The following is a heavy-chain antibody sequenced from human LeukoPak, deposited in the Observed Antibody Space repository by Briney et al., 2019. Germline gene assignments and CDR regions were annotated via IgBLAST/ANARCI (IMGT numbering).Heavy chain of an antibody. V-gene: IGHV3-23*01. CDR2: ISGSGGST. CDR1: EFTFSSYA. Sequence: GGSLRLSCAASEFTFSSYAMSWVRQAPGKGLEWGSAISGSGGSTYYADSVKGRFTISRDNSKNTLYLQMNSRRAEDTAVYYCAKSASSGSYNFDYWGQGTLVTVSS. J-gene: IGHJ4*02. D-gene: IGHD3-10*01. CDR3: AKSASSGSYNFDY.